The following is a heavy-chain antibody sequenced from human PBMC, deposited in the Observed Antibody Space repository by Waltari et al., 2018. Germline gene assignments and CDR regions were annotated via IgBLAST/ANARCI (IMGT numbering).Heavy chain of an antibody. CDR2: IIPIVGVT. Sequence: QVQLVQSGAEMKKPGSSGKVSCKASGGTFSSYAVSWVRQAPGQGLEWMGGIIPIVGVTTYAQKFQDRVTIVADESTSTVYMEVRSLTSEDTAMYYCARVWGSMTTVTTLDHWGQGTLVGVSS. CDR3: ARVWGSMTTVTTLDH. CDR1: GGTFSSYA. D-gene: IGHD4-17*01. J-gene: IGHJ4*02. V-gene: IGHV1-69*12.